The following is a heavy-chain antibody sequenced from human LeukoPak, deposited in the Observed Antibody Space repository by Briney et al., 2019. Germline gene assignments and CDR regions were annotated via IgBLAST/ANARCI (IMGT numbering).Heavy chain of an antibody. Sequence: GGSLRLSCAASGFTFSSYSMDWVRQAPGQGLEWVSCISSSSSYRYYGDSVKGRITISRDNAKNSLELQMNSLRAEDTAVYYCARRSVAGSLLGDIDYWGQGTLVTVSS. V-gene: IGHV3-21*01. CDR2: ISSSSSYR. J-gene: IGHJ4*02. D-gene: IGHD6-19*01. CDR1: GFTFSSYS. CDR3: ARRSVAGSLLGDIDY.